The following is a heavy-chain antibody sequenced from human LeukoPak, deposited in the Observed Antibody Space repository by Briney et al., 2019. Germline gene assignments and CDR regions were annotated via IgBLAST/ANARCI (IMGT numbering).Heavy chain of an antibody. J-gene: IGHJ6*03. V-gene: IGHV4-38-2*01. CDR1: GYSIRSGYF. Sequence: PSETLSLTCAVSGYSIRSGYFWGWIRQTPGKGLEWMGSIYHSGTTYDNPSLKSRVTMSVDTSKNRFSLNLTSLTAADMAVYYCVRHLTVLYYYIDVWGTGTTVTVSS. CDR3: VRHLTVLYYYIDV. CDR2: IYHSGTT. D-gene: IGHD2-8*02.